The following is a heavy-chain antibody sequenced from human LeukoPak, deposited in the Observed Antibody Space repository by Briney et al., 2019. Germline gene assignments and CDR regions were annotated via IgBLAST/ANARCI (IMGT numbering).Heavy chain of an antibody. CDR2: IYYSGST. CDR1: GGSISSSSYY. J-gene: IGHJ4*02. D-gene: IGHD6-19*01. Sequence: SETLSLTCTVSGGSISSSSYYWGWIRQPPGKGLEWIGSIYYSGSTYYNPSLKSRVTISVDTSKNQFSLKLSSVTAAGTAVYYCARRVAVAGTYFDYWGQGTLVTVSS. V-gene: IGHV4-39*01. CDR3: ARRVAVAGTYFDY.